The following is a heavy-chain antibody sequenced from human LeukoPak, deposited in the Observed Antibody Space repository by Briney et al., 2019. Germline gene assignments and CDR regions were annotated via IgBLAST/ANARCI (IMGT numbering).Heavy chain of an antibody. J-gene: IGHJ3*02. D-gene: IGHD1-26*01. V-gene: IGHV3-23*01. CDR1: GFTFSSYA. CDR2: ISGSGGST. Sequence: GGSLRLSCAASGFTFSSYAMSWVRQAPGKGLEWVSAISGSGGSTYYADSVKGRFTISRDNSKNTLYLQMNSLRAEDTAVYYCAKDEVIRGSYYHDAFDIWGQGTMVTVSS. CDR3: AKDEVIRGSYYHDAFDI.